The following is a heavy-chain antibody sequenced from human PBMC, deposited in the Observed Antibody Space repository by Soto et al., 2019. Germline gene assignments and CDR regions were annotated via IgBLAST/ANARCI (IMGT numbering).Heavy chain of an antibody. CDR3: ARYRREAVAGYTLDN. D-gene: IGHD6-13*01. CDR1: GGSISSNY. CDR2: VYNSGGT. J-gene: IGHJ4*02. V-gene: IGHV4-59*01. Sequence: SETLSLTCTVSGGSISSNYWTWIRQPPGKGLEWIGYVYNSGGTNYNPSLKSRVTISEDTSKSQFSLKVNSMTAADTAVYYCARYRREAVAGYTLDNWGQGILVTVSS.